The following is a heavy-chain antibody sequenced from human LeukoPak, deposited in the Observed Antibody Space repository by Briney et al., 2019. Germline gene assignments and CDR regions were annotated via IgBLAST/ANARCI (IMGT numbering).Heavy chain of an antibody. CDR3: WANWSPFDY. D-gene: IGHD7-27*01. J-gene: IGHJ4*02. CDR2: ISSSSSYI. V-gene: IGHV3-21*06. Sequence: GGSLRLSCAASGFTFSRYSMNWVRQAPGKGLEWVSSISSSSSYIYYSDSVKGRFTISRDNAKNSVYLQMNSLRAEDMAVYYCWANWSPFDYWGQGTLVTVSS. CDR1: GFTFSRYS.